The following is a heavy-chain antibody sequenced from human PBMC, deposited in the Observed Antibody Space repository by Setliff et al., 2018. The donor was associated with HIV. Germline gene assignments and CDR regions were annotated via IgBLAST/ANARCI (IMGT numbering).Heavy chain of an antibody. D-gene: IGHD3-10*01. CDR1: GGTFSSYS. CDR3: ARCYSGSGSYYPYYFYYGMDV. J-gene: IGHJ6*02. V-gene: IGHV1-69*13. CDR2: IIPIYGTP. Sequence: SVKVSCKASGGTFSSYSINWVRQAPGQGLEWMGGIIPIYGTPIYAQKFQGRVTITADESTSTAYMELSSLRSEDTAVYYCARCYSGSGSYYPYYFYYGMDVWGQGTTVTVSS.